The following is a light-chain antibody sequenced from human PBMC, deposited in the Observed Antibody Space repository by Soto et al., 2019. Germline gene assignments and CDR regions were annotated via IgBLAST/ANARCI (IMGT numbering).Light chain of an antibody. CDR1: QTVRNNY. J-gene: IGKJ1*01. V-gene: IGKV3-20*01. CDR3: QQYGDSGWT. Sequence: EFVLTQSPGTLSLSPGGRATLSCRASQTVRNNYLAWYQQKPGQAPRLLIYDASSRATGIPDRFSGGGSGTDFTLTISRLEPEDFALYYCQQYGDSGWTFGQGTKVDIK. CDR2: DAS.